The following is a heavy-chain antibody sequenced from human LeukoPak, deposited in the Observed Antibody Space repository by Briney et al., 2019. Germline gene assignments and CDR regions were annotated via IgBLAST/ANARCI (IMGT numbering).Heavy chain of an antibody. CDR3: AKGVAGLLPNFDY. D-gene: IGHD6-19*01. V-gene: IGHV3-23*01. CDR2: ISGSGGST. CDR1: GFIFEDYA. Sequence: QSGGSLRLSCEASGFIFEDYAMHWVRQAPGKGLEWVSGISGSGGSTYYADSVKGRFTISRDNSKKPLHLQMNSLRAEDTAVYYCAKGVAGLLPNFDYWGQGTLVTVSS. J-gene: IGHJ4*02.